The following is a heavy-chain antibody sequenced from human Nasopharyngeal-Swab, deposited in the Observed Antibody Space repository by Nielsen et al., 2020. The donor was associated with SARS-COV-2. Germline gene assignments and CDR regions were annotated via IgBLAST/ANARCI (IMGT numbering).Heavy chain of an antibody. CDR3: ARDQNPRPDYDFWSGHIYGMDV. D-gene: IGHD3-3*01. CDR2: IIPIFGTA. CDR1: GGTFSSYA. V-gene: IGHV1-69*13. J-gene: IGHJ6*02. Sequence: SVKVSCKASGGTFSSYAISRVRQAPGQGLEWMGGIIPIFGTANYAQKFQGRVTITADESTSTAYMELSSLRSEDTAVYYCARDQNPRPDYDFWSGHIYGMDVWGQGTTVTVSS.